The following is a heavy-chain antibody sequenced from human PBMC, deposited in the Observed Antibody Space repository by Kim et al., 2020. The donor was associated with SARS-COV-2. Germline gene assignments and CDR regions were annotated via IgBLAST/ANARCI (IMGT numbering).Heavy chain of an antibody. Sequence: PSLKSRVTISVDTSKSQFSLKLSSVTAADTAVYYCARGSYCGGDCYPIDYWGQGTLVTVSS. J-gene: IGHJ4*02. CDR3: ARGSYCGGDCYPIDY. V-gene: IGHV4-31*02. D-gene: IGHD2-21*02.